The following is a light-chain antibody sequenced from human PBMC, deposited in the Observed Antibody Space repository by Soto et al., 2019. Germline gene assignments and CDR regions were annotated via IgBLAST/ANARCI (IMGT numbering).Light chain of an antibody. Sequence: IQMPQSPSTLSASVGDRVTITCRASQSIGTWLAWYQQKPGNAPKPLVSDASYLERGVPSRFSGSGSGTEFTLTISSLQPEDFATYDCQQYDTYSPTTFGQGTRLEIK. CDR1: QSIGTW. CDR3: QQYDTYSPTT. J-gene: IGKJ5*01. CDR2: DAS. V-gene: IGKV1-5*01.